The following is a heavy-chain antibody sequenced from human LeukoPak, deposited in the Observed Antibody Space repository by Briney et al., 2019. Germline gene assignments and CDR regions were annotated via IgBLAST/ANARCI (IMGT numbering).Heavy chain of an antibody. V-gene: IGHV3-30*18. CDR1: GFTFSSYG. D-gene: IGHD3-16*01. CDR2: ISYDGSNK. Sequence: QPGGSLRLSCAASGFTFSSYGMHWVRQAPGKGLEWVAVISYDGSNKYYADSVKGRFTISRDNSKNTLYLQMNSLRAEDTAVYYCVKSEGAYYFDYWGQGTLVTVSS. J-gene: IGHJ4*02. CDR3: VKSEGAYYFDY.